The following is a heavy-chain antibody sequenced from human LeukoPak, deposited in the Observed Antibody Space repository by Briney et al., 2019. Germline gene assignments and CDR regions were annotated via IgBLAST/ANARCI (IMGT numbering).Heavy chain of an antibody. CDR1: GFTFSSYW. CDR3: SAGSGHAFDI. Sequence: GGSLRLSCAASGFTFSSYWMHWVRQVPGKGMVWVSRINSDGSSTSYADSVKGRFTISRDNAKNTLYVQMNSLRAEDTAVYYCSAGSGHAFDIWGRGTMVTVSS. D-gene: IGHD3-10*01. CDR2: INSDGSST. J-gene: IGHJ3*02. V-gene: IGHV3-74*01.